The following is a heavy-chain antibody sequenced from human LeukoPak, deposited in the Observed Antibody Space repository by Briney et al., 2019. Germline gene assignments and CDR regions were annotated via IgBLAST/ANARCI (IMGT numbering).Heavy chain of an antibody. CDR3: ASQDYRYYFDY. CDR1: GFTFSSYE. V-gene: IGHV3-48*03. D-gene: IGHD4/OR15-4a*01. Sequence: GGSLRLSCAASGFTFSSYEMNWVRQAPGKGLEWVSYISSSGSTIYYADSVKGRFTISRDSAKNSLYLQMNSLRAEDTAVYYCASQDYRYYFDYWGQGTLVTVSS. J-gene: IGHJ4*02. CDR2: ISSSGSTI.